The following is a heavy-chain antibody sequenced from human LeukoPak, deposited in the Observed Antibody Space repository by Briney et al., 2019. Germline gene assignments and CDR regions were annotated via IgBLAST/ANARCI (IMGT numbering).Heavy chain of an antibody. CDR2: IYTSGST. V-gene: IGHV4-61*02. CDR1: GGSISSGSYY. CDR3: ARELLGYSN. Sequence: PSQTLSLTCTVSGGSISSGSYYWSWIRQPAGKGLEWIGRIYTSGSTNYNPSLKSRVTMSVDTSKNQFSLKLSSVTAADTAVYYCARELLGYSNWGQGTLVTVSS. D-gene: IGHD4-11*01. J-gene: IGHJ4*02.